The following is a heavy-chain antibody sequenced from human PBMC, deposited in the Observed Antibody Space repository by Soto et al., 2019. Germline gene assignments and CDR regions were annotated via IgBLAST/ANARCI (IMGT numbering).Heavy chain of an antibody. CDR1: GFTLSSYW. CDR2: INSDGRIT. CDR3: ARAESGTYYY. J-gene: IGHJ4*02. D-gene: IGHD1-26*01. Sequence: EVQLVESGGGLVQPGGSLRLSCAASGFTLSSYWMHWVRQAPGKGLVWVSRINSDGRITSYADSVKGRFTISRDSAKDTIYLKMNSPRHEDTAVDYCARAESGTYYYWGQGTRVTVSS. V-gene: IGHV3-74*01.